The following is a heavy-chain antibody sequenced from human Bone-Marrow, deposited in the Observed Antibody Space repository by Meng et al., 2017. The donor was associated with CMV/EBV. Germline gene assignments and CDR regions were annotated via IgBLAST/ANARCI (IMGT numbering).Heavy chain of an antibody. J-gene: IGHJ4*02. CDR3: ARGRYSGYDDY. V-gene: IGHV4-34*01. D-gene: IGHD5-12*01. CDR2: INHSGST. Sequence: GSLRLSCAVYGGSFSGYYWSWIRQPPGKGLEWIGEINHSGSTNYNPSLKSRVTISVDTSKNQFSLKLSSVTAADTAVYYCARGRYSGYDDYWGQGTRVTVYS. CDR1: GGSFSGYY.